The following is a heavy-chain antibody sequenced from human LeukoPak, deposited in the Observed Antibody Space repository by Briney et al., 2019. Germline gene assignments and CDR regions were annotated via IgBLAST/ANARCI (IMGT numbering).Heavy chain of an antibody. J-gene: IGHJ5*02. CDR2: ISSSSSTI. Sequence: PGGSLRLSCAASGFTFSSYSMNWVRQAPGKGLEWVSYISSSSSTIKYADSVKGRFTISRDNAKNSLYLQMNSLRDEDTAVYYCAREVYYYDSSGYYDWFDPWGQGTLVTVSS. CDR1: GFTFSSYS. CDR3: AREVYYYDSSGYYDWFDP. V-gene: IGHV3-48*02. D-gene: IGHD3-22*01.